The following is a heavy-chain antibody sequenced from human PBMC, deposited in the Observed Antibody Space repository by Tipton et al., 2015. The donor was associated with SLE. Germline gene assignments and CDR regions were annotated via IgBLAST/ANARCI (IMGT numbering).Heavy chain of an antibody. CDR2: INHSGST. J-gene: IGHJ4*02. V-gene: IGHV4-34*01. Sequence: TLSLTCAAYGGSFSGYYWSWIRQPPGKGLEWIGEINHSGSTNYNPSLKSRVTISVDTSNNQFSLKLSSVTAADTAVYYCAAEYYSSSWIHPIDFWGQGMLVTVSS. CDR3: AAEYYSSSWIHPIDF. CDR1: GGSFSGYY. D-gene: IGHD6-6*01.